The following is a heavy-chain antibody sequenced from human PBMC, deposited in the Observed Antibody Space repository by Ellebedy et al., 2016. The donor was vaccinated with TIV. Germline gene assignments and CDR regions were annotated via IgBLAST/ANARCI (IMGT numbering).Heavy chain of an antibody. J-gene: IGHJ4*02. V-gene: IGHV1-18*01. CDR3: AREYYGSGSYPFDY. CDR2: ISAYNGNT. Sequence: VSVKVSCXASGYTFTSYDINWVRQAPGQGLEWMGWISAYNGNTNYAQKLQGRVTMTTDTSTSTAYMELRSLRSDDTAVYYCAREYYGSGSYPFDYWGQGTLVTVSS. CDR1: GYTFTSYD. D-gene: IGHD3-10*01.